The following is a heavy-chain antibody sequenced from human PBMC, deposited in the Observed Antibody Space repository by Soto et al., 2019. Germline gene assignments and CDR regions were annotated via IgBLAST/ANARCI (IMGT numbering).Heavy chain of an antibody. D-gene: IGHD3-3*01. V-gene: IGHV1-69*02. CDR2: IIPILGIA. J-gene: IGHJ6*02. Sequence: VASVKVSCKASGGTFSSYTISWVRQAPGQGPEWMGRIIPILGIANYAQKFQGRVTITADKSTSTAYMELSSLRSEDTAVYYCASFTSMGMDVWGQGTKVTVSS. CDR1: GGTFSSYT. CDR3: ASFTSMGMDV.